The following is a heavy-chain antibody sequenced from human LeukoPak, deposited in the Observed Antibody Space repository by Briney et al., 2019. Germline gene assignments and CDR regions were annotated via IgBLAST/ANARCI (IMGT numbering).Heavy chain of an antibody. V-gene: IGHV3-23*01. J-gene: IGHJ4*02. D-gene: IGHD2-8*02. CDR3: ATYRQVLLPFES. Sequence: GGSLRLSCAASGFTFSTFAMIWVRQPPGKGLEWVSSIFPSGGEIYYADSVRGRFTISRDNSKRTLSLQMNSLRAEDTAIYYCATYRQVLLPFESWGQGTLVTVSS. CDR2: IFPSGGEI. CDR1: GFTFSTFA.